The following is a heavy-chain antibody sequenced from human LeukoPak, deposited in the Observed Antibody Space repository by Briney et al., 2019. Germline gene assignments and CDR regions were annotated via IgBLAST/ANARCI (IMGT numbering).Heavy chain of an antibody. CDR1: GFSVSSNY. CDR3: AKDLRGRYSLDY. J-gene: IGHJ4*02. Sequence: GGSLRLSCAASGFSVSSNYMSWVRQAPGKGLEWVSVIYSGGSRYYADSVKGRFTISRDNSKNTLYLQLNALRAEDTAVYYCAKDLRGRYSLDYWGPGTLVTVSP. D-gene: IGHD6-13*01. V-gene: IGHV3-53*05. CDR2: IYSGGSR.